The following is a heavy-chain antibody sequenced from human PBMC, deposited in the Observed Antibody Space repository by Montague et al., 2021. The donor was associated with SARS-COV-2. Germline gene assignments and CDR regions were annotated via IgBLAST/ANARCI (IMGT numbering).Heavy chain of an antibody. CDR3: ARTYYDILTGRKYGMDV. D-gene: IGHD3-9*01. J-gene: IGHJ6*02. CDR2: IDWDDDK. V-gene: IGHV2-70*11. CDR1: GFSLSTSGMC. Sequence: PALVKPTQTLTLTCTFSGFSLSTSGMCVSWIRQPPGKALEWLARIDWDDDKYYSTSLKTRLTISKDTSKNQVVLTMTNMDPVDTATYYCARTYYDILTGRKYGMDVWGQGTTVTVSS.